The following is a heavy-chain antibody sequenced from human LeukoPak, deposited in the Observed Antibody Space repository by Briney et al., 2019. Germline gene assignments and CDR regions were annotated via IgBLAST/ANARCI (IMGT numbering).Heavy chain of an antibody. J-gene: IGHJ4*02. V-gene: IGHV3-53*01. Sequence: GGSLRLSCAASGFTVSSNYMSWVRQAPGKGLEWVSVIYSGGSTYYADSVKGRFTISRDNSKNTLYLQMNSLRAEDTAVYYCARGTYGDYVQYQFDFWGQGTLVTASS. CDR1: GFTVSSNY. D-gene: IGHD4-17*01. CDR3: ARGTYGDYVQYQFDF. CDR2: IYSGGST.